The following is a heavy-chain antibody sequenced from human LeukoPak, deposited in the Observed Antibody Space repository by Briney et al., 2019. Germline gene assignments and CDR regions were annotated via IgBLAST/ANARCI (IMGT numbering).Heavy chain of an antibody. CDR2: ISSSSYI. D-gene: IGHD3-10*01. CDR3: ARAQGEDYYGSH. Sequence: GGSLRLSCAASGFTFSSYSMNWVRQAPGKGLEWVSSISSSSYIYYADSVKGRFTISRDNAKNSLYLQMNSLRAEDTAVYYCARAQGEDYYGSHWGQGTLVSVSS. CDR1: GFTFSSYS. V-gene: IGHV3-21*01. J-gene: IGHJ4*02.